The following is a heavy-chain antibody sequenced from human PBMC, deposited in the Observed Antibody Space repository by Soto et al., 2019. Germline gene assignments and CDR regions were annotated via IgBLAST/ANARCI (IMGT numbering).Heavy chain of an antibody. V-gene: IGHV3-23*01. CDR2: ISGTGRST. J-gene: IGHJ4*02. CDR1: GFTFSTYT. CDR3: ARFTAEVADLYSDY. Sequence: EVQLLESGGGLVQPGGSLRLSCEASGFTFSTYTMSWVRQAPGKGLEWVSGISGTGRSTFYADSVKGRFTISRDNSKNALYLRMNSLRVEDTALYYCARFTAEVADLYSDYWGQGTPVTVSS. D-gene: IGHD6-13*01.